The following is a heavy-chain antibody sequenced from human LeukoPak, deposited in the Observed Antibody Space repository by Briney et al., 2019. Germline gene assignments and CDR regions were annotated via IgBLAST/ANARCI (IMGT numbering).Heavy chain of an antibody. CDR2: IIPIFGTA. V-gene: IGHV1-69*13. J-gene: IGHJ5*02. CDR3: ARGGNYDFWSAQGWFDP. D-gene: IGHD3-3*01. CDR1: GGAFSTYA. Sequence: GASVKVSCKAPGGAFSTYAISWVRLAPGQGLEWMGGIIPIFGTANYAQKFQGRVTITADESTSTAYMELSSLRSEDTAVYYCARGGNYDFWSAQGWFDPWGQGALVTVSS.